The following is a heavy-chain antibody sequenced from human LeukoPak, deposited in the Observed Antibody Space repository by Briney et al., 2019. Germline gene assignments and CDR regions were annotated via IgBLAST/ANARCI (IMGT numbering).Heavy chain of an antibody. CDR3: ARVRSSSGWYGGNYFDY. D-gene: IGHD6-19*01. CDR2: IYSGGST. CDR1: GFTVSSNY. Sequence: GSLRLSCAASGFTVSSNYMSWVRQAPGKGLEWVSVIYSGGSTYYADSVKGRFTISRDNSKNTLYLQMNSLRAEDTAVYYCARVRSSSGWYGGNYFDYWGQGTLVTVSS. J-gene: IGHJ4*02. V-gene: IGHV3-66*01.